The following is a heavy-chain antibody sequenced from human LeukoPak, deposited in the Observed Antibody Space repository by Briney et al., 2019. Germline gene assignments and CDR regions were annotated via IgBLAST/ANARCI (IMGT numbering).Heavy chain of an antibody. CDR3: ARDKRGANWFDP. CDR1: GFTFSTYT. D-gene: IGHD1-26*01. CDR2: SSGSSTYI. V-gene: IGHV3-21*01. Sequence: GGSLRLSCSASGFTFSTYTMNWVRQAPGKGLEWVSSSSGSSTYIYYADSVKGRCTISRDNAKNSLYLQMNSLRAEDTAVYYCARDKRGANWFDPWGQGTLVTVSS. J-gene: IGHJ5*02.